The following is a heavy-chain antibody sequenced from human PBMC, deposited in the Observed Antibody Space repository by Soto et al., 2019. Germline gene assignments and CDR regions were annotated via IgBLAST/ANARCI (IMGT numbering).Heavy chain of an antibody. J-gene: IGHJ5*02. V-gene: IGHV4-59*01. CDR2: IHSSGYT. D-gene: IGHD6-25*01. Sequence: PSETLSLTCTVSGVSLRDYYWIWIRQAPGKGLDWIGYIHSSGYTNYNPSLKSRVVMSIDTSKNLFSLKLSSVTAADTAVYYCAKKSAAFWLDPWGQGTLVTVSS. CDR3: AKKSAAFWLDP. CDR1: GVSLRDYY.